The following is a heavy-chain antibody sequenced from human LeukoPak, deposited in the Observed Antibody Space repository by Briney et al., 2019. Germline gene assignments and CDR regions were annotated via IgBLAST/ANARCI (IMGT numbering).Heavy chain of an antibody. CDR3: ARDRFGSGSYYTFDY. J-gene: IGHJ4*02. Sequence: GASVTVSCKASGYTFTSYGISWVRQAPGQGLEWMGWISAYNGNTNYAQKLQGRVTMTTDTSTSTAYMELRSLRSDDTAVYYCARDRFGSGSYYTFDYWGQGTLVTVSS. D-gene: IGHD3-10*01. CDR1: GYTFTSYG. V-gene: IGHV1-18*01. CDR2: ISAYNGNT.